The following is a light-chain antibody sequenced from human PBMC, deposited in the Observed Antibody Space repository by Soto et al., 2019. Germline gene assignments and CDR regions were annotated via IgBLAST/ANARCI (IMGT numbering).Light chain of an antibody. CDR1: SSDVGGYNL. J-gene: IGLJ1*01. CDR2: DVN. V-gene: IGLV2-23*02. Sequence: QPVLTQPASVSGSPGQSITISCTGTSSDVGGYNLVSWYQQFPGKAPKLMIYDVNKRPSGVSYRFSGSKSGNTASLTISGLQAEDEADYYCCSFAGSITLYVFGTGTKLTVL. CDR3: CSFAGSITLYV.